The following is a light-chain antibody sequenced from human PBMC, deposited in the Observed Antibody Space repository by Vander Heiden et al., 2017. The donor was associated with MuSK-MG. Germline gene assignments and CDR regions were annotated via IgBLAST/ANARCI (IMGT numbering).Light chain of an antibody. J-gene: IGKJ4*01. CDR3: QQLNSYPLT. CDR1: QGIRSD. V-gene: IGKV1-9*01. Sequence: DTQLTQSPSFLSASVGDRVTITCRAGQGIRSDLAWYQQKPGKAPKLLIYLASTWQSGVPSRFSGSGSGAEFTLTISSLQPEDFATYYCQQLNSYPLTFGGGTKVEIK. CDR2: LAS.